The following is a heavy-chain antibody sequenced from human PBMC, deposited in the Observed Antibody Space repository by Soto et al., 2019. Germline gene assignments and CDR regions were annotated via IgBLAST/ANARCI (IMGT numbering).Heavy chain of an antibody. J-gene: IGHJ3*02. CDR2: ISGSGGTT. Sequence: EVQLVESGGGLVQSGGSLRLSCAASGFTFSNYNMNWVRQAPGQGLEWVSYISGSGGTTYYADSVKGRFTFSRDNSKNTLYLQMNSLRAEDTAVYYCAKTANGWFSAFDIWGQGTMVTVSS. D-gene: IGHD6-19*01. V-gene: IGHV3-23*04. CDR3: AKTANGWFSAFDI. CDR1: GFTFSNYN.